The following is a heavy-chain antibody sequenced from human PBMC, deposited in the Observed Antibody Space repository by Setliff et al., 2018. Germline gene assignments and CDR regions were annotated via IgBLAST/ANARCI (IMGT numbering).Heavy chain of an antibody. CDR2: FDPEDGET. J-gene: IGHJ3*02. Sequence: ASVKVSCKASGYTFTGYYMHWVRQAPGIGLEWMGGFDPEDGETIYAQKFQGRVTMTEDTSTDTAYMELSSLRSEDTAVYYCATPRSGIIDAFDIWGQGTMVTVSS. CDR3: ATPRSGIIDAFDI. CDR1: GYTFTGYY. V-gene: IGHV1-24*01.